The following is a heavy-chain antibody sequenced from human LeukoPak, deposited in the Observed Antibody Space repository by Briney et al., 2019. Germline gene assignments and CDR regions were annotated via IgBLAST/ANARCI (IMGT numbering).Heavy chain of an antibody. CDR1: RFSFSIYW. CDR3: VKADSGYDLLFDY. CDR2: IKQDGSGK. V-gene: IGHV3-7*05. J-gene: IGHJ4*02. D-gene: IGHD5-12*01. Sequence: GGSLRLSCAASRFSFSIYWMNWVRQVPGKGLEWVANIKQDGSGKYYVDSVKGRFTISRDNSKNTLYLQMNSLRAEDTAVYYCVKADSGYDLLFDYWGQGTLVTVSS.